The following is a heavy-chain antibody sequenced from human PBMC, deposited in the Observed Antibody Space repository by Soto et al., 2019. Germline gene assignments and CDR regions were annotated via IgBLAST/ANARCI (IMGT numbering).Heavy chain of an antibody. D-gene: IGHD2-15*01. CDR3: ARYCSGGSCDSNTAFDI. J-gene: IGHJ3*02. CDR2: ISAYNGNT. CDR1: GYTFTSYG. Sequence: GASVKVSCKASGYTFTSYGITWVRQAPGQGLEYMGWISAYNGNTNYAQKLQGRVTMTADTSTNTAYMALKSQRSDDTAVYYCARYCSGGSCDSNTAFDIWGQGTMVTVSS. V-gene: IGHV1-18*01.